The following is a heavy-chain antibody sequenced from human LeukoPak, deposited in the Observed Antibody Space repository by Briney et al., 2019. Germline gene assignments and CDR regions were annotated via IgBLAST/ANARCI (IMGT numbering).Heavy chain of an antibody. D-gene: IGHD1-1*01. J-gene: IGHJ4*02. CDR3: ARRQGTTLSFDY. CDR1: GYTFNTYG. V-gene: IGHV1-18*01. CDR2: INAYNGNT. Sequence: GASVKVSCKASGYTFNTYGFSWVRQAPGQGLEWMGWINAYNGNTNYAQKLQGRVTMTTETSTSTAYMVLSSLRSDDTAVYYCARRQGTTLSFDYWGQGSLVTVSS.